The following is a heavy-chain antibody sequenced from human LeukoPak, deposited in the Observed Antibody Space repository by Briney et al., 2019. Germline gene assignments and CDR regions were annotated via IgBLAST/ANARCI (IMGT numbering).Heavy chain of an antibody. CDR1: GGSVSSSGYY. J-gene: IGHJ4*02. CDR3: ARLLLTGNAGRGYCDY. CDR2: IYYSGST. V-gene: IGHV4-39*01. Sequence: SETLSLTCAVYGGSVSSSGYYWGWIRQPPGKGLEWIGSIYYSGSTYYTPSLESRVTISVDTSKNQFSLKLSSVTAADTAVYYCARLLLTGNAGRGYCDYWGQGTLVTVSS. D-gene: IGHD1-20*01.